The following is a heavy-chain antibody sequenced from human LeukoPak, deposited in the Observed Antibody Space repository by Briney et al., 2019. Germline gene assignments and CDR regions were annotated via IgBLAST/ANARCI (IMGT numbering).Heavy chain of an antibody. CDR3: AKAATVRTAFDI. J-gene: IGHJ3*02. CDR2: ISYDGSNK. V-gene: IGHV3-30*18. Sequence: GGSLRLSCAASGFTFSSYGMHWVRQAPGKGLEWVAVISYDGSNKYYADSVKGRFTISRDNSENTLYLQMNSLRAEDTAVYYCAKAATVRTAFDIWGQGTMVTVSS. D-gene: IGHD4-17*01. CDR1: GFTFSSYG.